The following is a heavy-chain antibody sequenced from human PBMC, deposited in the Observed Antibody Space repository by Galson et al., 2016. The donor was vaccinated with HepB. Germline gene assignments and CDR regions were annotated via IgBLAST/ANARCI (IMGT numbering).Heavy chain of an antibody. CDR1: GFTFDDYT. D-gene: IGHD5-12*01. V-gene: IGHV3-43*01. Sequence: SLRLSCAASGFTFDDYTMHWVRQAPGKGLEWVSLISWDGGSTYYADSVKGRFTISRDNSKSSLFLQMNSLRTEDNALYYCVKLGGYDPYYYYYVIDVWGQGTTVTVSS. CDR3: VKLGGYDPYYYYYVIDV. CDR2: ISWDGGST. J-gene: IGHJ6*02.